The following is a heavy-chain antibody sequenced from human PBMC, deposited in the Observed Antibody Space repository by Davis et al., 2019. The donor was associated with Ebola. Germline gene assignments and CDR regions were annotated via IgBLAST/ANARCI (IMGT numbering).Heavy chain of an antibody. D-gene: IGHD3-10*01. CDR2: ISSSSSFI. CDR3: ARDPDYYGSGSHYNSNYYYGMDL. J-gene: IGHJ6*02. Sequence: GESLKISCAASGFTFSTYGMHWVRQAPGKGLEWVSSISSSSSFISYADSVKGRFTISRDNAKNSLYLQMNSLRAEDTAVYYCARDPDYYGSGSHYNSNYYYGMDLWGQGTTVTVSS. CDR1: GFTFSTYG. V-gene: IGHV3-21*01.